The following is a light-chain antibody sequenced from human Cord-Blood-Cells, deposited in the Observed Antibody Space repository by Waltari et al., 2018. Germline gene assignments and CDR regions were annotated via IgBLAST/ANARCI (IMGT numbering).Light chain of an antibody. CDR1: QSISSY. CDR2: AAS. V-gene: IGKV1-39*01. CDR3: QQRYSTPYS. J-gene: IGKJ2*03. Sequence: DIQMTQSPSSLSASVGDRVTITCRSRQSISSYLNWYQQKPGKAPKLLVYAASSLQSGVPSSFSGSGSGTDFTLTISSLQPEDFATYYCQQRYSTPYSFGQGTKLEIK.